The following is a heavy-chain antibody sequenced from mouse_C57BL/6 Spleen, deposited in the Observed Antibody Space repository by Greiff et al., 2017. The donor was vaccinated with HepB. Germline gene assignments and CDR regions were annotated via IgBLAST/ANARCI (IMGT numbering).Heavy chain of an antibody. D-gene: IGHD2-1*01. Sequence: EVKLQESGPGLVKPSQSLSLTCSVTGYSITSGYYWNWIRQFPGNKLEWMGYISYDGSNNYNPSLKNRISITRDTSKNQFFLKLNSVTTEDTATYYCASRHYGNLRYFDVWGTGTTVTVSS. CDR3: ASRHYGNLRYFDV. CDR2: ISYDGSN. CDR1: GYSITSGYY. V-gene: IGHV3-6*01. J-gene: IGHJ1*03.